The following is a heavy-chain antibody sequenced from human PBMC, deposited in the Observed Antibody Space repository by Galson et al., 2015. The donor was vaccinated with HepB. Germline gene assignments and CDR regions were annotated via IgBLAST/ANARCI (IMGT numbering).Heavy chain of an antibody. CDR2: FHSDGDS. CDR1: GFTVSGSY. V-gene: IGHV3-53*01. Sequence: SLRLSCAASGFTVSGSYMSWVRQAPGKGLEWVSVFHSDGDSDYADSVKGRFTISRDNSKNTLYLQMNSLRAEDTAVYLCARDHFDYSNAIYYFDSWGQGTLVTVSS. D-gene: IGHD4-11*01. CDR3: ARDHFDYSNAIYYFDS. J-gene: IGHJ4*02.